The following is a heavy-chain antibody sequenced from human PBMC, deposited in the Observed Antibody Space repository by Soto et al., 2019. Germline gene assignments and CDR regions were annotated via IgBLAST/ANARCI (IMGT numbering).Heavy chain of an antibody. CDR2: ISSNSAYI. Sequence: PGGSLRLSCAASGFTFSDYYISWIRQAPGKGLEWISYISSNSAYIKYADSVKGRFTISRDNAKNSVYLQMNSLRAEDTAVYYCARDLQLGTFLYFFDYWGQGTLVTVSS. CDR1: GFTFSDYY. D-gene: IGHD1-7*01. CDR3: ARDLQLGTFLYFFDY. V-gene: IGHV3-11*06. J-gene: IGHJ4*02.